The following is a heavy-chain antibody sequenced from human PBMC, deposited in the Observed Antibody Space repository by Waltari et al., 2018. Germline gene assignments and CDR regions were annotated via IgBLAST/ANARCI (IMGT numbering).Heavy chain of an antibody. V-gene: IGHV4-39*07. CDR2: IKYGGST. CDR1: GGSISSSSYY. CDR3: ARGVVVVPAATTTEYFQH. J-gene: IGHJ1*01. Sequence: QLQLQESGPGLVKPSETLSRTCTVSGGSISSSSYYWGWIRQPPGKGLEWIGSIKYGGSTYYNPSLKSRVTISVDTSKNQFSLKLSCVTAADTAVYYCARGVVVVPAATTTEYFQHWGQGTLVTVSS. D-gene: IGHD2-2*01.